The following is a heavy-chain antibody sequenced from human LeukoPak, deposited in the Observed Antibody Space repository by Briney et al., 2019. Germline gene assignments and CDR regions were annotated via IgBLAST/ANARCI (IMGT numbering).Heavy chain of an antibody. CDR2: ISYDGSNK. Sequence: GGSLRLSCAASGFTFSSYGMHWVRQAPGKGLEWVAVISYDGSNKYYADSVKGRFTISRDNSKNTLYLQMNSLRAEDTAVYYCAHPTEYSSSWYGNWFDPWGQGTLVTVSS. CDR3: AHPTEYSSSWYGNWFDP. V-gene: IGHV3-30*03. J-gene: IGHJ5*02. CDR1: GFTFSSYG. D-gene: IGHD6-13*01.